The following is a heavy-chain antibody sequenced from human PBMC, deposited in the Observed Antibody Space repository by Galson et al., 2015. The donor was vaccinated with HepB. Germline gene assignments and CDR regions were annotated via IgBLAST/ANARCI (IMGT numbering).Heavy chain of an antibody. D-gene: IGHD5-24*01. CDR2: ISYDGSYK. V-gene: IGHV3-30-3*01. J-gene: IGHJ4*01. CDR3: KTVEGRDGCHNPDY. CDR1: RFLFSSYA. Sequence: SLRLSCAASRFLFSSYAMHWVRQAPGKGQGWVAVISYDGSYKYYADSVKVQFTISRDNSKNTLYLQMNRLRAEDTAVYYCKTVEGRDGCHNPDYRDQGTLVTVS.